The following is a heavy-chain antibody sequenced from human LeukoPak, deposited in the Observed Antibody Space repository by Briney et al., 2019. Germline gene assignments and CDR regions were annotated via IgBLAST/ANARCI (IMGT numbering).Heavy chain of an antibody. Sequence: KPSETLSLTCAVYGGSFSGYYWSWIRQPPGKGLEWIGEINHSGSTNYNPSLKSRVTISVDTSKNQFSLKLSSVTAADTAVYYCARRGRYCSSTSCYERQQLPRNWYFDLWGRGTLVTVSS. CDR3: ARRGRYCSSTSCYERQQLPRNWYFDL. CDR2: INHSGST. CDR1: GGSFSGYY. D-gene: IGHD2-2*01. V-gene: IGHV4-34*01. J-gene: IGHJ2*01.